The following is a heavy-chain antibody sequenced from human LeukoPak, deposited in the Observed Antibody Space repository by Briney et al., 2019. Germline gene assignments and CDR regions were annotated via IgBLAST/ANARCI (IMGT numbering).Heavy chain of an antibody. CDR1: GGSIRSYY. CDR3: ARQGYTASYYFLDY. J-gene: IGHJ4*02. CDR2: IYTNGTT. D-gene: IGHD3-10*01. Sequence: SETLSLTCTVSGGSIRSYYWGWVRQPAGKGLEWIGRIYTNGTTNYNPSLKSRLTMSVDTSKNQFSLNLRSVIAADTAVYYCARQGYTASYYFLDYWSQGTLVTVSS. V-gene: IGHV4-4*07.